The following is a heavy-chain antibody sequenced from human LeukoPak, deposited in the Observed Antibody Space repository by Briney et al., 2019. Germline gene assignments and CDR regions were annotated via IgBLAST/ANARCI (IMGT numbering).Heavy chain of an antibody. CDR1: GFTFSSYS. CDR2: ISSSSSYI. V-gene: IGHV3-21*01. J-gene: IGHJ4*02. CDR3: VRDDRSYGDYDLLNY. D-gene: IGHD4-17*01. Sequence: GGSLRLSCAASGFTFSSYSMNWVRQAPGKGLEWVSSISSSSSYIYYADSVKGRFTISRDNAKNSLYLQMNSLRAEDTAVYYCVRDDRSYGDYDLLNYWGQGTLVTVSS.